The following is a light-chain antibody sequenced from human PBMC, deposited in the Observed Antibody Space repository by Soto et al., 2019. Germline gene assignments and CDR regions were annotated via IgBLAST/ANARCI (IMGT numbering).Light chain of an antibody. CDR3: QQYGSSPPIT. J-gene: IGKJ5*01. Sequence: EIVLTQSPGTLSLSPGERATLSCRASQSVSSYLAWYQQKPGQAPRLLIYGAFSRATGIPDRFSGSGSGTDFTLTISRLEPEDFAVYYCQQYGSSPPITFGQGTRLEIK. CDR1: QSVSSY. CDR2: GAF. V-gene: IGKV3-20*01.